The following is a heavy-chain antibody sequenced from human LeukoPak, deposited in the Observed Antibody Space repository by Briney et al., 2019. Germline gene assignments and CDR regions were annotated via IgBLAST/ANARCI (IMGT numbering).Heavy chain of an antibody. CDR1: GFTFSSCG. Sequence: GGSLRLSCAASGFTFSSCGMHWVRQAPGKGLEWVAVIWYDGSNKYYADSVKGRFTISRDNSKNTLYLQMNSLRAEDTAVYYCARVRRTGTPYYYYGMDVWGQGTTVTVSS. CDR2: IWYDGSNK. CDR3: ARVRRTGTPYYYYGMDV. D-gene: IGHD1-1*01. J-gene: IGHJ6*02. V-gene: IGHV3-33*01.